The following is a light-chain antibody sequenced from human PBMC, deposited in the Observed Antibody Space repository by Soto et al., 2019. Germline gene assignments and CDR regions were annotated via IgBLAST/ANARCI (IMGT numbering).Light chain of an antibody. V-gene: IGKV2-28*01. Sequence: DIVMTQSPVSLAVTPGEPAFISCRSSQSLLRSDGYSSLDLYRQKSGQSPQLLIHLGSVLASGVPDRFSASGSGTDFTLKISRVEAEDVGVYFCMQARQAPPTFGGGTKVEL. J-gene: IGKJ4*01. CDR1: QSLLRSDGYSS. CDR3: MQARQAPPT. CDR2: LGS.